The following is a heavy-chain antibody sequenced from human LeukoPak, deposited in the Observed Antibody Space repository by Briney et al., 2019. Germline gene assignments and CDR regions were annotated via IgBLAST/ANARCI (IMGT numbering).Heavy chain of an antibody. D-gene: IGHD3-3*01. J-gene: IGHJ3*02. V-gene: IGHV4-61*02. CDR2: IYTSGST. Sequence: ASETLSLTCTVSGGSISSGSYYWSWIRRPAGKGQEWIGRIYTSGSTNYNPSLKSRVTISVDTSKNQFSLKLSSVTAADTAVYYCARRVAIFGVVIPYMWEDAFDIWGQGTMVTVSS. CDR3: ARRVAIFGVVIPYMWEDAFDI. CDR1: GGSISSGSYY.